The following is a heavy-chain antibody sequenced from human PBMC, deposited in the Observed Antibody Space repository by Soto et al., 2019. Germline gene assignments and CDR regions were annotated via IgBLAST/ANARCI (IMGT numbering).Heavy chain of an antibody. CDR1: GGTFSSYA. J-gene: IGHJ6*02. CDR3: ARGGVVIGGAYYYYGMDV. D-gene: IGHD3-3*01. Sequence: ASVKVSCKASGGTFSSYAISWVRQAPGQGLGWMGGIIPIFGTANYAQKFQGRVTITADESTSTAYMELSSLRSEDTAVYYCARGGVVIGGAYYYYGMDVWGQGTTVSVSS. CDR2: IIPIFGTA. V-gene: IGHV1-69*13.